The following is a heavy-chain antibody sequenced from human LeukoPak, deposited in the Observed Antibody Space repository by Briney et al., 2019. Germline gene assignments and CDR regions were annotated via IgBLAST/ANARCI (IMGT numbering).Heavy chain of an antibody. D-gene: IGHD5-24*01. CDR3: ARVRDGYKPPKLSSYYYMDV. J-gene: IGHJ6*03. V-gene: IGHV3-7*01. CDR2: IKQDGSEK. Sequence: GGSLRLSCAASGFTFSSYWMSWVRQAPGKGLEWVANIKQDGSEKYYVDSVKGRFTISRDNAKNSLYLQMSSLRAEDTAVYYCARVRDGYKPPKLSSYYYMDVWGKGTTVTISS. CDR1: GFTFSSYW.